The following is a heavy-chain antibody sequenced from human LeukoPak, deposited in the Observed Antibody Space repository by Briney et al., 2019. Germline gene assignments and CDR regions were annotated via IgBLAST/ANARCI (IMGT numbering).Heavy chain of an antibody. Sequence: GGSLRLSCAASGFTFSTYAMSWVRQAPGKGLEWVSAVSGSGSSTSYADSVKGRFTISRDNSKNTLYLQMNSLRAEDTAVYYCXXXXXXXXXXYIGNWFDPWGQGTLVTVSS. CDR2: VSGSGSST. D-gene: IGHD3-10*01. J-gene: IGHJ5*02. V-gene: IGHV3-23*01. CDR3: XXXXXXXXXXYIGNWFDP. CDR1: GFTFSTYA.